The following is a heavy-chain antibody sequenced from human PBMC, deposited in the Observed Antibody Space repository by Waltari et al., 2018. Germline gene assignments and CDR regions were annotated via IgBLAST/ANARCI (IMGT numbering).Heavy chain of an antibody. V-gene: IGHV4-39*07. Sequence: QLQLQESGPGLVKPSETLSLTCTVSGGSISSSSYYWGWIRQPPGKGLEWIGSIYYSGSTYYNPSRKSRVTISVDPSQNQFSLKLSSVTAADTAVYYCAKSEELFPYDYYGMDVWGQGTTVTVSS. CDR1: GGSISSSSYY. CDR3: AKSEELFPYDYYGMDV. CDR2: IYYSGST. J-gene: IGHJ6*02. D-gene: IGHD3-10*01.